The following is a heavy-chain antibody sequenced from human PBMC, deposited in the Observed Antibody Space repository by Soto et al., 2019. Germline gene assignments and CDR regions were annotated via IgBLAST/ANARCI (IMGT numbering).Heavy chain of an antibody. CDR2: ISGNGAST. J-gene: IGHJ4*02. CDR1: GLTFSSYA. Sequence: PGGSLRLSCAASGLTFSSYAMTWVRQAPGKGLQWVSTISGNGASTYYADSVKGRFTISRDNSKNTIFLHMDSLRAEDTAVYYCAKDRNYPRDQFHYWGQGTLVTVSS. D-gene: IGHD1-7*01. V-gene: IGHV3-23*01. CDR3: AKDRNYPRDQFHY.